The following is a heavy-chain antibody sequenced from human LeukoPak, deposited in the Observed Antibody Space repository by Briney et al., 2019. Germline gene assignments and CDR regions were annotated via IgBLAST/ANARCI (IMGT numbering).Heavy chain of an antibody. CDR1: GGSFSGYY. J-gene: IGHJ3*02. CDR3: ARAVTWRYYDSSGYSSHAFDI. CDR2: IYYSGST. D-gene: IGHD3-22*01. Sequence: SETLSLTCAVYGGSFSGYYWSWIRQPPGKGLEWIGYIYYSGSTNYNPSLKSRVTISVDTSKNQFSLKLSSVTAADTAVYYCARAVTWRYYDSSGYSSHAFDIWGQGTMVTVSS. V-gene: IGHV4-59*01.